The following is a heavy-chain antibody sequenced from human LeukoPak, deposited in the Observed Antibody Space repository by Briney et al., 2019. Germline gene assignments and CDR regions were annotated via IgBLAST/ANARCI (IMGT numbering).Heavy chain of an antibody. D-gene: IGHD6-19*01. CDR2: INPNSGGT. Sequence: LGASVKVSCKASGYTFIDYYMHWVRQAPGQGLEWMGWINPNSGGTNYAQKFQGRVTMTRDTSISTAYMELSRLRSDDTAVYYCARDAMLSGWDNNWFDPWGQGTLVTVSS. CDR1: GYTFIDYY. J-gene: IGHJ5*02. CDR3: ARDAMLSGWDNNWFDP. V-gene: IGHV1-2*03.